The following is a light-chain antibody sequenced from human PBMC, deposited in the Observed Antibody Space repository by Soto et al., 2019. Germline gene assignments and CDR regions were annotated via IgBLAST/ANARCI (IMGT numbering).Light chain of an antibody. CDR2: EVS. CDR3: SSYTSGSSWV. CDR1: SSDVGGYNY. Sequence: QSALTQPASVSGSPGQSITISCTGTSSDVGGYNYVSWYQQHPGKAPKLMIYEVSNRPSGVSNRFSGSKSANTASLTISGLQAEDEADYYCSSYTSGSSWVFGGGTQLTVL. V-gene: IGLV2-14*01. J-gene: IGLJ3*02.